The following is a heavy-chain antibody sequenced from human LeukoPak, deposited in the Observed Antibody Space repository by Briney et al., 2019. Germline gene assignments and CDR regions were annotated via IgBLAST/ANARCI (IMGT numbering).Heavy chain of an antibody. V-gene: IGHV3-48*01. D-gene: IGHD2-8*01. CDR3: ARDKGYCTNGVCYPRAFDY. Sequence: GGSLRLSCAASGFTFSSNSMNWVRQAPGKGLEWISYISSSSRTIHYADSVKGRFTISRDNAKNSLYLQMNSLRAEDTAVYYCARDKGYCTNGVCYPRAFDYWGQGTLVTVSS. CDR2: ISSSSRTI. J-gene: IGHJ4*02. CDR1: GFTFSSNS.